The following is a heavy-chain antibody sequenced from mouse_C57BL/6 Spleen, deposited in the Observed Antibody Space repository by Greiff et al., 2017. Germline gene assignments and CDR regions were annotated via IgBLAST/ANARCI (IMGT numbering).Heavy chain of an antibody. V-gene: IGHV3-6*01. Sequence: DVQLQESGPGLVKPSQSLSLTCSVTGYSITSGYYWNWIRQFPGNKLEWMGYISYDGSNNYNPSLKNRISITRDTSKNQFFLKLNSVTTEDTATYYCARDYSNYVPAWFAYWGQGTLVAVSA. CDR1: GYSITSGYY. D-gene: IGHD2-5*01. CDR3: ARDYSNYVPAWFAY. CDR2: ISYDGSN. J-gene: IGHJ3*01.